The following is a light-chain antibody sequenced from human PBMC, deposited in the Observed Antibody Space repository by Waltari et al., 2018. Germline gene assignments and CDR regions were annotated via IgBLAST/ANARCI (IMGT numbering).Light chain of an antibody. CDR3: QQYNRWPPFA. J-gene: IGKJ5*01. V-gene: IGKV3-15*01. Sequence: VVLTQSPATLPVSPGESAIISCRSSQSVSSNLAWYQQKPGQAPRLLIYDASTRASSIPARFRGSGSGTEFALTISSLQSEDSATYYCQQYNRWPPFAFGQGTRLEI. CDR1: QSVSSN. CDR2: DAS.